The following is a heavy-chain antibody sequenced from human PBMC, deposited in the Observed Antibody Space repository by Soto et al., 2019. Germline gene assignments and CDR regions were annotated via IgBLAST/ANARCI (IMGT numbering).Heavy chain of an antibody. V-gene: IGHV4-39*01. D-gene: IGHD5-18*01. CDR1: GGSISSSSYY. J-gene: IGHJ4*02. CDR3: ARQEVEDTAMVINY. CDR2: IYYSGST. Sequence: SETLSLTCTVSGGSISSSSYYWGWIRQPPGKGLEWIGSIYYSGSTYYNPSLKSRVTISVDTSKNQFSLKLSSVTAADTAVYYCARQEVEDTAMVINYWGQGTLVTVSS.